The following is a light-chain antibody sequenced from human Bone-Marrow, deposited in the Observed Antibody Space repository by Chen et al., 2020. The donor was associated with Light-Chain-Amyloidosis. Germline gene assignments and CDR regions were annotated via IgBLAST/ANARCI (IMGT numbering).Light chain of an antibody. CDR1: QTISSNY. J-gene: IGKJ4*01. CDR3: QQYGTSPLT. CDR2: GSS. V-gene: IGKV3-20*01. Sequence: EIVLTQSPGTLSLSPGEGANLSCRASQTISSNYLTWYQQKFGQAPRLLIYGSSSRATGIPDRFHGSGSGTDFTLTINRLEPEDFAMYYCQQYGTSPLTFGGGTKVEI.